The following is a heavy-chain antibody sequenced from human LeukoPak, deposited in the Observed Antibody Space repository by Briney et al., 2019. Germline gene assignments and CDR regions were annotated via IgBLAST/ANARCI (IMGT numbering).Heavy chain of an antibody. Sequence: TGGSLRLSCAASGFTVSSNYMSWVRQAPGKGLEWVSVIYSGGSTYYADSVKGRFTISRDNSKNTLYLQMNSLRAEDTAVYYCATTYGSGSYYGYYYYGMDVWGQGTTVTVS. D-gene: IGHD3-10*01. CDR2: IYSGGST. J-gene: IGHJ6*02. V-gene: IGHV3-66*01. CDR1: GFTVSSNY. CDR3: ATTYGSGSYYGYYYYGMDV.